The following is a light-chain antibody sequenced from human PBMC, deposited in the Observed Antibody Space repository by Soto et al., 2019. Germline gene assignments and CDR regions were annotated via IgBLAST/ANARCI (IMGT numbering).Light chain of an antibody. CDR3: NSYTSSSTLV. CDR1: SSDVGGYNY. J-gene: IGLJ2*01. V-gene: IGLV2-14*01. CDR2: EVS. Sequence: QSVLTQPASVSGSPGQSITISCTGTSSDVGGYNYVSWYQQHPGKAPKLMIYEVSNRPSGVSNRFSGSKSGNTASLTISGLQAEDEADYYCNSYTSSSTLVFGGGTKVTVL.